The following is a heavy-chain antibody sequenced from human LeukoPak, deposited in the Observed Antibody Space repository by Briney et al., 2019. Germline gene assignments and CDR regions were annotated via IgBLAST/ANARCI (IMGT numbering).Heavy chain of an antibody. CDR2: IFYSGKS. CDR3: TRIDPLGFFDQ. V-gene: IGHV4-59*08. J-gene: IGHJ4*02. Sequence: SETLSLTCSVSGAFTSRYYWSWVRQPLGQGLEWIGNIFYSGKSKYNPSLTSRISMSVDTSKTQFSPELTSVTAADTTVYYCTRIDPLGFFDQWGPGTLVTVSS. D-gene: IGHD6-25*01. CDR1: GAFTSRYY.